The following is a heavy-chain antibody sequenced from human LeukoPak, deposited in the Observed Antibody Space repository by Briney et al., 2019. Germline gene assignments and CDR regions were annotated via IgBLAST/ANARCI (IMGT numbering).Heavy chain of an antibody. CDR2: INTNTGNP. D-gene: IGHD6-13*01. Sequence: GASVKVSCKASGYTFTSYAMNWVRQAPGQGLEWMGWINTNTGNPTYAQGFTGRFVFSLDTSVSTAYLQISSLKAEDTAVYYCARVGSSWTPWYFDYWGQGTLVTVSS. CDR3: ARVGSSWTPWYFDY. J-gene: IGHJ4*02. V-gene: IGHV7-4-1*02. CDR1: GYTFTSYA.